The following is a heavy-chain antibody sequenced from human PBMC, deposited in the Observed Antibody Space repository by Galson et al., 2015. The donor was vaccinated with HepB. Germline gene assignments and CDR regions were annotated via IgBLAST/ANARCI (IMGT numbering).Heavy chain of an antibody. D-gene: IGHD7-27*01. Sequence: SLRLSCAASGFTFSSYGMHWVRQAPGKGLEWVAFIWYDGSNKYYADSVKGRFTISRDNSKNTLYLQMNSLRAEDTAVYYCAKGDWGNWFDPWGQGTLVTVSS. CDR1: GFTFSSYG. J-gene: IGHJ5*02. CDR2: IWYDGSNK. CDR3: AKGDWGNWFDP. V-gene: IGHV3-30*02.